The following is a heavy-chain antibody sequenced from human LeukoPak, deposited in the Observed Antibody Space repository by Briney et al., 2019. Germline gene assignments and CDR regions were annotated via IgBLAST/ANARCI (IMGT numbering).Heavy chain of an antibody. D-gene: IGHD3-3*01. V-gene: IGHV3-74*01. J-gene: IGHJ4*02. CDR3: ARGGYYGSGRYYFDS. CDR2: IKSDGSNT. Sequence: GGSLRLSCAASGFTFSSYGMSWVRQAPGKGLVWVSRIKSDGSNTNYADSVKGRFTISRDNAKNTLHLQMNSLRAEDTAVYYCARGGYYGSGRYYFDSWGQGTLVTVSS. CDR1: GFTFSSYG.